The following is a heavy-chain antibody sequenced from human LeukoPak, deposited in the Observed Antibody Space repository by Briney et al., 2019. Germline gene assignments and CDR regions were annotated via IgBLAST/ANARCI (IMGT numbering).Heavy chain of an antibody. V-gene: IGHV3-66*01. CDR2: IYSGDTT. D-gene: IGHD4-23*01. Sequence: GGSLRLSCAASGFTVSTNYMSWVRQAPGKGLEWVSVIYSGDTTFYADSVRGKFTISRDNSKNTLYLQMNSMRAEDTAVYYCARDLGKGRYFDYWGQGTLVTVSS. J-gene: IGHJ4*02. CDR1: GFTVSTNY. CDR3: ARDLGKGRYFDY.